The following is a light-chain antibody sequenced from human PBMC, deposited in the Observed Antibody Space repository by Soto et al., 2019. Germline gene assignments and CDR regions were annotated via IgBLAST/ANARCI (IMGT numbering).Light chain of an antibody. Sequence: QSALTQPASVSGSPGQSITISCTGTSSDVGGYNYVSWYQQHPGKAPKLMIYEVINRPSGVSNRFSGSKSGNTASLTISGLQAEDEADYYCISYASSSTRKVFGGGTKLTVL. CDR1: SSDVGGYNY. CDR3: ISYASSSTRKV. J-gene: IGLJ3*02. V-gene: IGLV2-14*01. CDR2: EVI.